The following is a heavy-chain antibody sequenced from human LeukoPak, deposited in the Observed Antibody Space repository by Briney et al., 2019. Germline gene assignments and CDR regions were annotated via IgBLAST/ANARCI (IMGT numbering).Heavy chain of an antibody. CDR1: GYTFTDYF. Sequence: ASVKISCKASGYTFTDYFMHWVRQAPGQGLEWMGWINPNSGGTNSAQKFQGRVTMTRDTSIRTAYMELSSLTSDDTAVYYCARDGNFDIWGKGTFVTVSS. CDR2: INPNSGGT. CDR3: ARDGNFDI. J-gene: IGHJ3*02. V-gene: IGHV1-2*02. D-gene: IGHD1-1*01.